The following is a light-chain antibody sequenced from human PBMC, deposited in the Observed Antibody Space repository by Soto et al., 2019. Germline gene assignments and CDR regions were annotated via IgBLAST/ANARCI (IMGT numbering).Light chain of an antibody. CDR1: QSISRL. CDR2: DAS. Sequence: DIQMTQSPSTLSASVGEKVTKKCLASQSISRLLAWYQQKPGKAPKLLIYDASSLESVVPSRFSGSGSGTEFTLTISSLQPDDFAVYYCQQYNSYWTFGQGTKV. J-gene: IGKJ1*01. V-gene: IGKV1-5*01. CDR3: QQYNSYWT.